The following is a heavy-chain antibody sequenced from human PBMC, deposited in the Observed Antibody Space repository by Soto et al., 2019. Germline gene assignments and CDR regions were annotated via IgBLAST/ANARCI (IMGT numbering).Heavy chain of an antibody. CDR1: GFTFSSYA. J-gene: IGHJ3*02. CDR3: ANMYYYDSSGYYNDAFDI. Sequence: EVQLLESGGGLVQPGGSLRLSCAASGFTFSSYAMSWVRQAPGKGLEWVSAISGSGGSTYYADSVKGRFTISRDNSKNTLYLQMNSLRAEDTAVYYCANMYYYDSSGYYNDAFDIWGQGTMVTVSS. D-gene: IGHD3-22*01. V-gene: IGHV3-23*01. CDR2: ISGSGGST.